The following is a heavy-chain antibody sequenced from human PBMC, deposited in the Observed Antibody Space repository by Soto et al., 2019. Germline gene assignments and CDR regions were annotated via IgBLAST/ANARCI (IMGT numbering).Heavy chain of an antibody. D-gene: IGHD3-16*02. CDR1: GGTFSAYA. CDR3: ARANPTKYYDYVWGDYRGGGMDV. V-gene: IGHV1-69*06. CDR2: ILPLSGTT. Sequence: QLQLVQSGAEVKKPGSSVKVSCKASGGTFSAYAISWVRQAPGQGLEWMGGILPLSGTTNYTQRFQGRVTISADKATSTAYMGLRSMRSEDTAVYYCARANPTKYYDYVWGDYRGGGMDVWGQGTTVTVSS. J-gene: IGHJ6*02.